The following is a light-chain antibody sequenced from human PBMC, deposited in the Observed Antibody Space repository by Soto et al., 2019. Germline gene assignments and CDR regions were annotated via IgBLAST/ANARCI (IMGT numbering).Light chain of an antibody. Sequence: EVVLTQSPGTVSLSPGERATLSCRASQSVTSNYLAGNQQKPGQAPRLLIYAASSRATGIPDRFSGSGSGTDFTLSISTLAPEDSAAYYCQQYGSSVTRTFGLGTKVEIK. CDR1: QSVTSNY. J-gene: IGKJ1*01. V-gene: IGKV3-20*01. CDR2: AAS. CDR3: QQYGSSVTRT.